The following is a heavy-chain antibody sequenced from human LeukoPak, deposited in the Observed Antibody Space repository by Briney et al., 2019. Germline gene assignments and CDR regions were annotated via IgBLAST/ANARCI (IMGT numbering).Heavy chain of an antibody. CDR1: GFTFSTYW. V-gene: IGHV3-74*01. J-gene: IGHJ4*02. CDR3: VRDKLSGWFVDQ. D-gene: IGHD6-19*01. Sequence: PGGSLRLSCAASGFTFSTYWTHWVRQAPGKGPVWVSRISSDGSNTIYADSVKGRFTISRDNAKNTLYLQMNSLRAEDAAVYYCVRDKLSGWFVDQWGQGTLVTVSS. CDR2: ISSDGSNT.